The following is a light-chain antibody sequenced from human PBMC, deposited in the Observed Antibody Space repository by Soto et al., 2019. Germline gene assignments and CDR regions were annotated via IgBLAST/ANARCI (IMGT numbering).Light chain of an antibody. Sequence: QSALTQPASVSGSPGQSITISCTGTSSDVGGYNYVSWYQQHPGKAPKLMIYYVSNRPSGVFNRFSGSKSGNTASLTISGLQAEDEADYYCSSYTSSSTLGVFGTGTKVTVL. J-gene: IGLJ1*01. CDR3: SSYTSSSTLGV. V-gene: IGLV2-14*01. CDR2: YVS. CDR1: SSDVGGYNY.